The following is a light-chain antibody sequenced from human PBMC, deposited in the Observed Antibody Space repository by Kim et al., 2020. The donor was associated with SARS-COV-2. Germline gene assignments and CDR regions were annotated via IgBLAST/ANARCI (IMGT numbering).Light chain of an antibody. CDR3: QQRSNWPPSLT. J-gene: IGKJ4*01. Sequence: PGERATLACRASQSVSSYLAWYQQKPGQAPRLLIYDASNRATGIPARFSGSGSGTDFTLTISSLEPEDFAVYYCQQRSNWPPSLTFGGGTKVDIK. V-gene: IGKV3-11*01. CDR2: DAS. CDR1: QSVSSY.